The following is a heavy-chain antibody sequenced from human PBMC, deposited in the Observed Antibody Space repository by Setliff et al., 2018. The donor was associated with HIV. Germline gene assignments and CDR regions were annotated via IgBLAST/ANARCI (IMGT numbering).Heavy chain of an antibody. V-gene: IGHV4-4*09. CDR3: ARLIHTGLLYFDY. J-gene: IGHJ4*02. CDR2: ISGSGST. Sequence: PSETLSLTCAVSGDSIGTYSWHWLRQPPGKGLEWIGYISGSGSTGYNPSLTSRVTMSTDTPNNRFALKLTSVTAADTALYFCARLIHTGLLYFDYWGLGMLVTVS. D-gene: IGHD2-8*02. CDR1: GDSIGTYS.